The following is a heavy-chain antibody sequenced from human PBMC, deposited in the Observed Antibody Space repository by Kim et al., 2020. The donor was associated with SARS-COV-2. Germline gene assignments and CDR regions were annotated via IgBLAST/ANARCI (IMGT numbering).Heavy chain of an antibody. CDR3: ARSPWTFHGRVLGY. CDR2: FSYTGRA. CDR1: GGSITNYY. V-gene: IGHV4-59*01. Sequence: SETLSLTCSVSGGSITNYYWNWIQQPPGKALEWIGCFSYTGRADYNPSLANRVSISADTSKNQLSLKLNSVTAADTAVYYCARSPWTFHGRVLGYWGQGILVTVSS. D-gene: IGHD5-12*01. J-gene: IGHJ4*02.